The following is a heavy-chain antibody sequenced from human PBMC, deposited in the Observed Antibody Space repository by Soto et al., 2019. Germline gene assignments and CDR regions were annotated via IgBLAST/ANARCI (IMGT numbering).Heavy chain of an antibody. CDR2: LFYSGST. D-gene: IGHD1-1*01. V-gene: IGHV4-59*01. Sequence: PSETLSLTCTVSGASIASYHWSWMRLPPGKGLEWVANLFYSGSTTYNPSLKSRGTISLDRTKNQFSLKQISVVPADTAEYYCARVLLGGYWLKPWGPGTLVTVSS. CDR3: ARVLLGGYWLKP. J-gene: IGHJ5*02. CDR1: GASIASYH.